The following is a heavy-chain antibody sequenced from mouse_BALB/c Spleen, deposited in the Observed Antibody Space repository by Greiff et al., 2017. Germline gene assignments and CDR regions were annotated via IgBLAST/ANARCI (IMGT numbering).Heavy chain of an antibody. V-gene: IGHV5-6-5*01. CDR2: ISSGGST. D-gene: IGHD2-10*02. Sequence: DVKLVESGGGLVKPGGFLKLSCAASGFTFSSYAMSWVRQTPEKRLEWVASISSGGSTYYPDSVKGRFTISRDNARNILYLQMSSLRSEDTAMYYCARSGYGNPAWFAYWGQGTLVTVSA. CDR3: ARSGYGNPAWFAY. CDR1: GFTFSSYA. J-gene: IGHJ3*01.